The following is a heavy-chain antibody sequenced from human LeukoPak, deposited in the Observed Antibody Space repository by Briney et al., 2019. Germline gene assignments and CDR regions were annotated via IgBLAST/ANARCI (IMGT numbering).Heavy chain of an antibody. D-gene: IGHD3-10*01. CDR3: ARDPSMVRGVTDAFDI. CDR1: GFTFSSYS. Sequence: PGGSLRLSCAASGFTFSSYSMNWVRQAPGKGLEWVSSISSSSSYIYYADSVKGRFTIPRDNAKNSLYLQMNSLRAEDTAVYYCARDPSMVRGVTDAFDIWGQGTMVTVSS. V-gene: IGHV3-21*01. CDR2: ISSSSSYI. J-gene: IGHJ3*02.